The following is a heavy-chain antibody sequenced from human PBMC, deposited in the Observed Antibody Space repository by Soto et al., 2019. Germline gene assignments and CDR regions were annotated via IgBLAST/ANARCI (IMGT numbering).Heavy chain of an antibody. CDR3: ARGGDTAQVDF. CDR2: MYNSGST. D-gene: IGHD3-16*01. CDR1: GDSISSGGYR. J-gene: IGHJ4*02. V-gene: IGHV4-31*03. Sequence: QVQLQESGPGLVKPSQTLSLTCTVSGDSISSGGYRWSWIRQHPGEGLEWIGFMYNSGSTSYNPSLKSRPTISVDTSTNQFSLNWSSVTAADTAVYYRARGGDTAQVDFWGQGTLVTVSS.